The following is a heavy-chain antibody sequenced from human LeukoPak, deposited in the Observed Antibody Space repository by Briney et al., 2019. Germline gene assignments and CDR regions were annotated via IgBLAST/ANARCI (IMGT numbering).Heavy chain of an antibody. Sequence: GGSLRLSCAASGFIFRNYWMHWVRQAPGKGLVWVSRIDSDGSSTNYADSVKGRFTISRDSAKNTLYLQMNSLRAEDTAVYYCARGGGSYGWFDPWGQGTLVTVSS. CDR3: ARGGGSYGWFDP. CDR1: GFIFRNYW. J-gene: IGHJ5*02. CDR2: IDSDGSST. V-gene: IGHV3-74*01. D-gene: IGHD3-16*01.